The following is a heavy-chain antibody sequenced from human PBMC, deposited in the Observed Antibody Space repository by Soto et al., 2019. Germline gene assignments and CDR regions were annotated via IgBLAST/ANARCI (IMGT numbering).Heavy chain of an antibody. Sequence: QVQLQQWGAGLLKPSETLSLTCAVYGGSFSAYYWSCIRQPPGKGLEWIGEINHGGTTNYNPSLKIRVSISVDTFNSQCALKLSSVTAADMGVYYCARGNLRHWPSSVFDIWGQGTIVTGSS. CDR3: ARGNLRHWPSSVFDI. V-gene: IGHV4-34*01. CDR1: GGSFSAYY. D-gene: IGHD5-12*01. CDR2: INHGGTT. J-gene: IGHJ3*02.